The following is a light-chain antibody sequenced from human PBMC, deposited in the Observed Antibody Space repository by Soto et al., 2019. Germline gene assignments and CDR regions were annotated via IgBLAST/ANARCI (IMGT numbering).Light chain of an antibody. CDR3: QQANRFPYT. CDR2: TAS. Sequence: DIQMTQSPSFVSTSVGDRVTITCGASKDIGTWLAWYQQKPGRAPNLLIYTASTLQSGVPSRFSGSGSGTDFTLTISSLQPEDFATYYCQQANRFPYTFGQGTKLEIK. CDR1: KDIGTW. V-gene: IGKV1-12*01. J-gene: IGKJ2*01.